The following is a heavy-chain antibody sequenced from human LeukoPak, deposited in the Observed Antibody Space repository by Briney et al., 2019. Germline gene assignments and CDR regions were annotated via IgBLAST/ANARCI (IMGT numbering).Heavy chain of an antibody. CDR1: GGTFSSYA. D-gene: IGHD3-22*01. V-gene: IGHV1-69*01. CDR2: IIPIFGTA. Sequence: SVKVSCKASGGTFSSYAISWVRQAPGQGLEWMGGIIPIFGTANYAQKFRGRVTITADESTSTAYMELSSLRSEDTAVYYCASGSSGYGYYYYMDVWGKGTTVTVSS. J-gene: IGHJ6*03. CDR3: ASGSSGYGYYYYMDV.